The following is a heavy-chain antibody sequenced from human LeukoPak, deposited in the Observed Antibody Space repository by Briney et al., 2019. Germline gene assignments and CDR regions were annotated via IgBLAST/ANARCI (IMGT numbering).Heavy chain of an antibody. CDR3: AGLGVMVLVYQFGT. CDR1: GASITNTKYF. CDR2: ISNSGST. Sequence: SETLSLTCAVPGASITNTKYFRGWIRQPPGKELELIGIISNSGSTDYNPSLKSRVTMSTDASKNQFSLKQASVTAADTAVYYCAGLGVMVLVYQFGTWGRGTPVTVSS. J-gene: IGHJ4*02. D-gene: IGHD1-7*01. V-gene: IGHV4-39*07.